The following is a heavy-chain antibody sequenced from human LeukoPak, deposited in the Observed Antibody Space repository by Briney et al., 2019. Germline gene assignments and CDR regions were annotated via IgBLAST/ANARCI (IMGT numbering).Heavy chain of an antibody. CDR3: AIAGYYDSSGYYHPFDY. J-gene: IGHJ4*02. CDR1: GYTFNGYY. V-gene: IGHV1-2*02. Sequence: ASVRVSCTASGYTFNGYYIHWVRQAPGQGLEWMGWVNPNSSGTNYAQNFQGRVTMTRDTSIITAYMELSRLGSDDTAVYYCAIAGYYDSSGYYHPFDYWVQGGLVAVSS. D-gene: IGHD3-22*01. CDR2: VNPNSSGT.